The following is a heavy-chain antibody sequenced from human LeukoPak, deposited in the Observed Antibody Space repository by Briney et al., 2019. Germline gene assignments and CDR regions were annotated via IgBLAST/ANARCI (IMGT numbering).Heavy chain of an antibody. D-gene: IGHD7-27*01. CDR2: ITSNGGST. CDR3: WGYSKGFYFDY. J-gene: IGHJ4*02. CDR1: GFTFSSYS. Sequence: GGSLRLSCSASGFTFSSYSMHRVRQAPGKGLEYVSAITSNGGSTYYADSVKGRFTISRDNSKNTLYLQMSSLRAEDTAVYYCWGYSKGFYFDYWGQGTLVTVSS. V-gene: IGHV3-64D*06.